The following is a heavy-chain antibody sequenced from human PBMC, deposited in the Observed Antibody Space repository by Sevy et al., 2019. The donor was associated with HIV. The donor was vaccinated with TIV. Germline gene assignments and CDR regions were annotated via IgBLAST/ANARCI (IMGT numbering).Heavy chain of an antibody. CDR1: GFTFENYG. CDR3: ARNTGFAYGDNWFDP. V-gene: IGHV3-20*04. CDR2: INWNGGTK. D-gene: IGHD5-12*01. J-gene: IGHJ5*02. Sequence: GGSLRLSCAVSGFTFENYGMSWVRQAPGKGLEWVTGINWNGGTKNYADSVKGRFTISRDNAKNSLNLRMDSLRVEDTAVYYCARNTGFAYGDNWFDPWGQGTLVTVSS.